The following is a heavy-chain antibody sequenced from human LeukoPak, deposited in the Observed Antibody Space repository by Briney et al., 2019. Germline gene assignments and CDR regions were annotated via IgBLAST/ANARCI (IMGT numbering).Heavy chain of an antibody. J-gene: IGHJ4*02. CDR3: AATMSPFTAALRPFDY. CDR2: INHSGST. CDR1: GGSFSGYY. Sequence: SETLSLTCAVYGGSFSGYYWSWIRQPPGKGLEWIEEINHSGSTNYNPSLKSRVTISVDTSKNQFSLKLSSVTAADTAVYYCAATMSPFTAALRPFDYWGQGTLVTVSS. V-gene: IGHV4-34*01. D-gene: IGHD3-10*02.